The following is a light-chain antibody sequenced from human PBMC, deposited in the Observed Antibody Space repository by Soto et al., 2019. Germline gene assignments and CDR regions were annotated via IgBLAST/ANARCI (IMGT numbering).Light chain of an antibody. Sequence: DIQMTQSPSSLSASVGDRVTITCRASQSISSYLNWYQQKPGKAPKLLIYAASSLQSGVPSRFSGCGSGTDFTLTISSLQPEDFGTYYCQHSYRSPLTFGGGTKVEIK. CDR1: QSISSY. CDR3: QHSYRSPLT. V-gene: IGKV1-39*01. CDR2: AAS. J-gene: IGKJ4*01.